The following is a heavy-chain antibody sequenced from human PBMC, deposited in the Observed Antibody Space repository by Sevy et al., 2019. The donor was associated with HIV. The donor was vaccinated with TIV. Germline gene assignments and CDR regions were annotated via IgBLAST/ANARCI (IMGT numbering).Heavy chain of an antibody. CDR3: ARETDNSARWLDP. Sequence: GGSLRLSCAASGFTFNFHGMHWVRQAPGKGLEWVAFIWHDGSNKYMADSVKGRVTISRDNSKNTLFLQMNSLTVEDTAVYYYARETDNSARWLDPWGQGTLVTVSS. CDR1: GFTFNFHG. CDR2: IWHDGSNK. V-gene: IGHV3-30*02. J-gene: IGHJ5*02. D-gene: IGHD4-4*01.